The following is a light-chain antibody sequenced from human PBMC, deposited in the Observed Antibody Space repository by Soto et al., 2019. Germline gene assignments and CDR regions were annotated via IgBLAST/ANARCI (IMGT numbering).Light chain of an antibody. CDR2: LGS. CDR3: MQALQTPT. Sequence: DIVMTQSPLSLPVTPGEPASISCRSSQSLLHSNGYNYLDWYLQKPGQSPQLLIYLGSNRASGVPDRFSGSGSGTDFTLKISRVEAEDVGVYYCMQALQTPTFXQGTKADIK. V-gene: IGKV2-28*01. J-gene: IGKJ1*01. CDR1: QSLLHSNGYNY.